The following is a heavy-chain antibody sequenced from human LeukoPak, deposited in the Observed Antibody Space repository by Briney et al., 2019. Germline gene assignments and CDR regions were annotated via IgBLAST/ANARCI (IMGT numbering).Heavy chain of an antibody. CDR1: GGSISSYY. Sequence: SETLSLTCTVSGGSISSYYWSWIRQPPGKGLEWIWYIYHSGSTYYNPSPMSRVTTSLERTKNQLSLKLISVTAADTAVYYCSLRDGYSYGNDAFDIWGQGRMVTVSS. CDR3: SLRDGYSYGNDAFDI. V-gene: IGHV4-59*04. J-gene: IGHJ3*02. D-gene: IGHD5-18*01. CDR2: IYHSGST.